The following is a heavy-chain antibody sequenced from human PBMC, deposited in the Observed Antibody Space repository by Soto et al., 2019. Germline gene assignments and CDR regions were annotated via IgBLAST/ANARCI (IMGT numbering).Heavy chain of an antibody. CDR1: GFTFSSYA. CDR2: ISGSGGTT. CDR3: AKFFVETGGSSGWPWSFHY. J-gene: IGHJ4*02. D-gene: IGHD6-25*01. V-gene: IGHV3-23*01. Sequence: EVQLLESGGGLVQPGRSLRLSCAASGFTFSSYAMSWVRQAPGKWLEWVSAISGSGGTTYYADSVKGRFTISRDNSKNTLFLQMNSLRAEDTAVYYCAKFFVETGGSSGWPWSFHYWGQGTLVTVSS.